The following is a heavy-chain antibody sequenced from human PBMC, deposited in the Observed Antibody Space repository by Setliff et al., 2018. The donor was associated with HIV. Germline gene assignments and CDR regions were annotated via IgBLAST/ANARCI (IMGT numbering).Heavy chain of an antibody. V-gene: IGHV1-69*05. Sequence: SVNVSCKASGGTFSTYAISWVRQAPGQGLEWMGGIIPIFGTANYAQKFQGRVTITTDESTSTGYMELSSLRSEDTAVYYCARGYYDSSGYYPTFDYWGQGTLVTVSS. J-gene: IGHJ4*02. CDR3: ARGYYDSSGYYPTFDY. D-gene: IGHD3-22*01. CDR2: IIPIFGTA. CDR1: GGTFSTYA.